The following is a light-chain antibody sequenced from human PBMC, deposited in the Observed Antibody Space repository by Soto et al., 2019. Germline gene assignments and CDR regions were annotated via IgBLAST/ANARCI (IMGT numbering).Light chain of an antibody. CDR1: QSIRSRY. V-gene: IGKV3-20*01. CDR2: GAF. J-gene: IGKJ1*01. CDR3: QQYGSSPPWT. Sequence: EIVLTQSPGTLSLFPGERATLSCRASQSIRSRYLAWFQQKPGQSPRLLIYGAFNRATGIPDRFIGSGSGTDFTLTISRLEPEDFALHYCQQYGSSPPWTFGQGTKVEIK.